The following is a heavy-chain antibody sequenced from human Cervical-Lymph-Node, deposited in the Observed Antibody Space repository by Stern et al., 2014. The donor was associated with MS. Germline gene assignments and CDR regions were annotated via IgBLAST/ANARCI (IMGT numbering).Heavy chain of an antibody. J-gene: IGHJ5*02. Sequence: EVQLVQSGGGLVKPGGSLRLSCAASGFIFSKAWMTWVRQAPGKGLEWVGGIKPRTNGGTTNYSTPVQGRFTISRDDSKNILFLHMNSLKTEDTALYYCTTDEVANFAHWGRGTLVTVSS. CDR2: IKPRTNGGTT. CDR3: TTDEVANFAH. V-gene: IGHV3-15*01. CDR1: GFIFSKAW.